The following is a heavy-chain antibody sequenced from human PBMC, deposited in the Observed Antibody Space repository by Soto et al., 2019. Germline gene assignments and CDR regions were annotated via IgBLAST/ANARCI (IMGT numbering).Heavy chain of an antibody. D-gene: IGHD5-18*01. CDR2: IRSKAYGGTT. CDR1: GFTFGDYA. J-gene: IGHJ4*02. Sequence: GGSLRLSCTASGFTFGDYAMSWVRQAPGKGLEWVGFIRSKAYGGTTEYAASVKGRFTISRDDSKSIAYLQMNSLKTEDTAVYYCTRDGYSYGYSVDYWGQGTLVTVSS. V-gene: IGHV3-49*04. CDR3: TRDGYSYGYSVDY.